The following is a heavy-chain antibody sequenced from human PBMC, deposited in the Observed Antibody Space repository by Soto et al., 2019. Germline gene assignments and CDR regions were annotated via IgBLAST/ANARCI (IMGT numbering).Heavy chain of an antibody. CDR2: IYPGDSDT. CDR1: GYSFTSYW. J-gene: IGHJ3*02. Sequence: KTPGESLKISCKGSGYSFTSYWIGWVRQMPGKGLEWMGIIYPGDSDTRYSPSFQGQVTISADKSISTAYLQWSSLKASDTAVYYCARRGYDSHAVHAFDIGGQGTMVTVSS. D-gene: IGHD5-12*01. CDR3: ARRGYDSHAVHAFDI. V-gene: IGHV5-51*01.